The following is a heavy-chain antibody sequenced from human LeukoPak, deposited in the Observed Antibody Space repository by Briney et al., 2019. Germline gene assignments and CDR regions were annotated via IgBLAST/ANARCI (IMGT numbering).Heavy chain of an antibody. Sequence: SETLSLTCAVYGGSFSGYYWSWIRQPPRKGMDWIGEINHSESTNSNPSLTSRVTISVATSKNQFSLNLSSVTAAATAVYYCARLSFWIGYYSRSFDPWGQGTLVTVSS. D-gene: IGHD3-3*01. CDR3: ARLSFWIGYYSRSFDP. CDR2: INHSEST. CDR1: GGSFSGYY. J-gene: IGHJ5*01. V-gene: IGHV4-34*01.